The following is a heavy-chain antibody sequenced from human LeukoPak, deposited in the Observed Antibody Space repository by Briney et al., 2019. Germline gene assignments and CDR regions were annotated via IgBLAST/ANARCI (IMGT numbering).Heavy chain of an antibody. CDR1: GFPFSDFH. V-gene: IGHV3-11*04. J-gene: IGHJ4*02. Sequence: GGSLRLSCVGAGFPFSDFHVSWIRQAPGKGLEWVSYITGGGGFKYYADSVKGRFSISRDDSKNSVFLQMNSLRVEDTAVYYCARVRPGSSGSYYRTSWGQGTLVTVSS. CDR3: ARVRPGSSGSYYRTS. D-gene: IGHD3-22*01. CDR2: ITGGGGFK.